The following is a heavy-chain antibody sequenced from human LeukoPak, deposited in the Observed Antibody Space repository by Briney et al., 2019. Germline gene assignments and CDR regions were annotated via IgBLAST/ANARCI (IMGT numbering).Heavy chain of an antibody. CDR1: GFTFSSYG. Sequence: TGGSLRLSCAASGFTFSSYGMNWVRQAPGKGLEWVSYISNSGKTIYYADSVKGRFTISRDNAKNSLYLQMNSLRAEDTAVYYCARLYRPGYFYYMDVWGKGTTVTVSS. J-gene: IGHJ6*03. D-gene: IGHD2-21*01. V-gene: IGHV3-48*04. CDR3: ARLYRPGYFYYMDV. CDR2: ISNSGKTI.